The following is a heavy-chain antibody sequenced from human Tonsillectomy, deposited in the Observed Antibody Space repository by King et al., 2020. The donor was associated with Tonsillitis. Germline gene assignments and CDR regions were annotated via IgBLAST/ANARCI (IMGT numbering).Heavy chain of an antibody. V-gene: IGHV3-23*04. D-gene: IGHD1-26*01. CDR2: IAGTGGST. CDR1: GFTFSSYA. CDR3: ANGGKRGSVDY. Sequence: VQLVESGGGLVQPGGSLRLSCAASGFTFSSYAMIWVRQAPGKGLEGVSTIAGTGGSTYYADSVKVRFTISRDNSKHTLYLQMNSLRAEDTAVYYCANGGKRGSVDYWGQGTLVTVSS. J-gene: IGHJ4*02.